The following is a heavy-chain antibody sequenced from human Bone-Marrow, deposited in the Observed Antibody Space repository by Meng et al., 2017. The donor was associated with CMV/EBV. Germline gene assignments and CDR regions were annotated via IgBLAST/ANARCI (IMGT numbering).Heavy chain of an antibody. CDR2: ISAYNGST. CDR3: ARDSPSSIAARPLYYYYYHGMDV. J-gene: IGHJ6*02. Sequence: ASVKVSCKASGYTFTGYYMHWVRQAPGQGLEWMGWISAYNGSTNYAQKLQGRVTMTTDTSTSTAYMELRSLRSDDTAVYYCARDSPSSIAARPLYYYYYHGMDVWGQGTTVTVSS. V-gene: IGHV1-18*04. D-gene: IGHD6-6*01. CDR1: GYTFTGYY.